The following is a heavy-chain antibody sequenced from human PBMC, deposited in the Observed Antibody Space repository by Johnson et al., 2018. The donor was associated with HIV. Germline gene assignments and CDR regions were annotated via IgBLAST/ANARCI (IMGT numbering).Heavy chain of an antibody. CDR1: GFTFSSYA. V-gene: IGHV3-23*04. J-gene: IGHJ3*02. Sequence: MLLVESGGGLVQPGGSLRLSCEASGFTFSSYAMSWVRQAPGKGLEWVSGISWHSGSIGYADSVKGRFTVSRDNSKNTVYLQRNSLRAEDTAVYYCAKQYYGSGGSVHAFDIWGQGTMVTVSS. D-gene: IGHD3-10*01. CDR2: ISWHSGSI. CDR3: AKQYYGSGGSVHAFDI.